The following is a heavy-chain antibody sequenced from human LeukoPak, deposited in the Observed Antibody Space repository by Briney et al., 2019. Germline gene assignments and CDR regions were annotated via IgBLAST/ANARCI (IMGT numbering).Heavy chain of an antibody. CDR3: ARGSNWAVDY. D-gene: IGHD7-27*01. Sequence: SKTLSLTCAVYGGSFSGYYWSWIRQPPGKGLEWIGEINHSGSTNYNPSLKSRVTISVDTSKNQFSLKLSSVTAADTAVYYCARGSNWAVDYWGQGTLVTVSS. CDR1: GGSFSGYY. J-gene: IGHJ4*02. CDR2: INHSGST. V-gene: IGHV4-34*01.